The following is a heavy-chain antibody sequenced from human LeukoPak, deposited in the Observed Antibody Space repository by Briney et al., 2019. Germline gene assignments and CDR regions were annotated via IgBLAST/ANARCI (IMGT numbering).Heavy chain of an antibody. D-gene: IGHD3-3*01. J-gene: IGHJ4*02. Sequence: GGSLRLSCAASGFTFSSYAMSWVRQAPGKGLEWVSAISGSGGSTYYADSVKGRFTISRDNSKNTLYLQMNSLRAEDTAVYYCAKAQITIFGVVTALTYWGQGTLVTASS. CDR3: AKAQITIFGVVTALTY. CDR1: GFTFSSYA. CDR2: ISGSGGST. V-gene: IGHV3-23*01.